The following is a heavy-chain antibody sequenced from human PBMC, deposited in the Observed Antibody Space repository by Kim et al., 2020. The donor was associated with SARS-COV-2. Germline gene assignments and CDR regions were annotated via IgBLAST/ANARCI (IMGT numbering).Heavy chain of an antibody. CDR2: IHYSGPT. D-gene: IGHD3-16*01. Sequence: SETLSLTCTVSGGSISSSSYYWGWIRQPPGKRLEWIGSIHYSGPTYYNPSLKSRVTISVDTSKNQCSLKLSSVTAADTAVYYCARLFGGSGKYYFEYWC. V-gene: IGHV4-39*01. J-gene: IGHJ4*01. CDR3: ARLFGGSGKYYFEY. CDR1: GGSISSSSYY.